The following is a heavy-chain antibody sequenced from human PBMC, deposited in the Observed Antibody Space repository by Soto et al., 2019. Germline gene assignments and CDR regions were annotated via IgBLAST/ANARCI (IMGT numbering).Heavy chain of an antibody. CDR1: GGSIRSGGYY. Sequence: SETLSLTCTVSGGSIRSGGYYSSWIRQHPGEGLEWIGYIYYSGSTYYNPSLKRRVTISVDTSKNQFSLKLSSVTAAATAVYYCATRGDDVSSGYYTGSDYCDYLRQRTMVAVSS. D-gene: IGHD3-3*01. CDR2: IYYSGST. V-gene: IGHV4-31*03. J-gene: IGHJ4*02. CDR3: ATRGDDVSSGYYTGSDYCDY.